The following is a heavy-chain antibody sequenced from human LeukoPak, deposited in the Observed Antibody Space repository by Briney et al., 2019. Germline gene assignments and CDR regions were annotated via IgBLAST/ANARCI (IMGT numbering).Heavy chain of an antibody. Sequence: PSQTLSLTCTVSGGSISSGGYYWSWIRQHPGKGLEWIGYIYYSGSTYYNPSLKSRVTISVDTSKNQFSLKLSSVTAADTAVYYCASITIFGVEQYFQHWGQGTLVTVSS. CDR3: ASITIFGVEQYFQH. CDR2: IYYSGST. J-gene: IGHJ1*01. V-gene: IGHV4-31*03. CDR1: GGSISSGGYY. D-gene: IGHD3-3*01.